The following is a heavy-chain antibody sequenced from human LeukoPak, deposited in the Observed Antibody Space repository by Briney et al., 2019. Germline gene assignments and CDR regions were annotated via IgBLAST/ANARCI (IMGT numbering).Heavy chain of an antibody. J-gene: IGHJ6*03. CDR2: IYYSGTT. Sequence: SETLSLTCTVSGGSISNYYWSWIRQPPGKGLEWIGYIYYSGTTNYNPSLRSRITISVDTSKDQFSLKLSSVTAADTAVYYCARAAYYYYMDVWGKGTTVTVSS. CDR3: ARAAYYYYMDV. V-gene: IGHV4-59*01. CDR1: GGSISNYY.